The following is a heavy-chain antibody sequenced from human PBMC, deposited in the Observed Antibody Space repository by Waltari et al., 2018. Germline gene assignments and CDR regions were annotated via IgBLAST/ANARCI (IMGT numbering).Heavy chain of an antibody. CDR1: GFTFSDYW. J-gene: IGHJ4*02. CDR3: ARDRGYCGGDCYKNLDS. D-gene: IGHD2-21*01. Sequence: EVQLVESGGGLVQPGGSLRLSCAAFGFTFSDYWMTWVRQAPGKGLEWVANIKKDGGEKYYVDSVKGRFTVSRDNAKNSLYLQMSSLRAEDTAVYDCARDRGYCGGDCYKNLDSWGQGTLVAVSS. CDR2: IKKDGGEK. V-gene: IGHV3-7*01.